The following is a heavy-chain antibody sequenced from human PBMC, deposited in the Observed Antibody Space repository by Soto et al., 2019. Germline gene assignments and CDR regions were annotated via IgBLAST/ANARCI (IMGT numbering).Heavy chain of an antibody. CDR1: GFTLSSYW. D-gene: IGHD6-6*01. Sequence: EVQLVESGGGLVQPGRSLRLSCAASGFTLSSYWMHWVRQAPGKGLAWVSRINSDGSSTTYADSVKGRFTISRDNTKNTLYLQMNSLRAEDTAVYYCARGLSSSSLRPDYWGQGTLVTVSS. CDR3: ARGLSSSSLRPDY. CDR2: INSDGSST. J-gene: IGHJ4*02. V-gene: IGHV3-74*01.